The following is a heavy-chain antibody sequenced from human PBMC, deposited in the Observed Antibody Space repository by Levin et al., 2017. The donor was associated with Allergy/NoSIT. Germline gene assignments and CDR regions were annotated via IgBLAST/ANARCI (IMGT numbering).Heavy chain of an antibody. CDR2: IIPIFGTA. J-gene: IGHJ5*02. CDR3: ARDWGIAAAGNNWFDP. Sequence: GGSLRLSCKASGGTFSSYAISWVRQAPGQGLEWMGGIIPIFGTANYAQKFQGRVTITADESTSTAYMELSSLRSEDTAVYYCARDWGIAAAGNNWFDPWGQGTLVTVSS. D-gene: IGHD6-13*01. V-gene: IGHV1-69*01. CDR1: GGTFSSYA.